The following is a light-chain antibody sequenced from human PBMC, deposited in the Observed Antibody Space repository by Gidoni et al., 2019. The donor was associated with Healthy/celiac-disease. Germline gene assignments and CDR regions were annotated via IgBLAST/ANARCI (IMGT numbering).Light chain of an antibody. CDR1: QDISNY. CDR3: QQYDNLPLT. J-gene: IGKJ2*01. V-gene: IGKV1-33*01. CDR2: DAS. Sequence: DIQMTQSPSSLSASVGDRVTITCQASQDISNYLNWYQQKPGKAPKLLTYDASNLETGVPSRFSGSGSGTDFTFTISSLQLEDIATYYCQQYDNLPLTFGQGTKLEIK.